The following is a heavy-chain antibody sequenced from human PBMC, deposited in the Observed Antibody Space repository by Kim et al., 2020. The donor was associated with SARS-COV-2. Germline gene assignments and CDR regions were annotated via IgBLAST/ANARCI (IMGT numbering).Heavy chain of an antibody. CDR2: I. D-gene: IGHD6-13*01. Sequence: ISDADSVKGRFPISRDNAKNSLYLQMNSLRAEDTAVYYCARGAAAAGTSTWGQGTLVTVSS. V-gene: IGHV3-21*01. CDR3: ARGAAAAGTST. J-gene: IGHJ5*02.